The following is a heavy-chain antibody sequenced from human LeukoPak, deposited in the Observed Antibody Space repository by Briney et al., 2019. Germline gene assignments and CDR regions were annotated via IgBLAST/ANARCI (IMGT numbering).Heavy chain of an antibody. D-gene: IGHD2/OR15-2a*01. V-gene: IGHV4-34*01. CDR1: GGSISPLY. Sequence: SETLSLTCTVSGGSISPLYWSWIRQPPGKGLEWIGEINHSGSTNYNPSLKSRVTISVDTSKNQFSLKLSSVTAADTAVYYCATGDFYVAFDYWGQGTLVTVSS. CDR3: ATGDFYVAFDY. CDR2: INHSGST. J-gene: IGHJ4*01.